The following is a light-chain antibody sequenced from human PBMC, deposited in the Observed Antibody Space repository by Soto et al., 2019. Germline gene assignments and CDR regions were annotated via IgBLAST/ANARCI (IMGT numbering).Light chain of an antibody. CDR1: QSVSSN. CDR2: GAS. CDR3: QQYKT. J-gene: IGKJ1*01. Sequence: EILMTQSPATLSLSPGEISTLSCRASQSVSSNLAWYQQKPGQAPRLLIYGASTRATGIPARFSGSGSGTDFTLTISRLEPEDFAVYYCQQYKTFGQGTKVDIK. V-gene: IGKV3-15*01.